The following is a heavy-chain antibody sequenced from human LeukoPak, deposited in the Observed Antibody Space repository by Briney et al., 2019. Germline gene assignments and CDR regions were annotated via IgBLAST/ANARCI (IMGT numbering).Heavy chain of an antibody. Sequence: SETLPLTCTVSGGSISSSSHHWSWVRQPPGKGLEWIGSIYYSGNTYYNPSLKSRVTISVDTSKNQFSLKLTSVTAADTAVYFCAKYGNSGWVIDNWGQGTLVTVSS. V-gene: IGHV4-39*01. J-gene: IGHJ4*02. CDR2: IYYSGNT. D-gene: IGHD6-19*01. CDR3: AKYGNSGWVIDN. CDR1: GGSISSSSHH.